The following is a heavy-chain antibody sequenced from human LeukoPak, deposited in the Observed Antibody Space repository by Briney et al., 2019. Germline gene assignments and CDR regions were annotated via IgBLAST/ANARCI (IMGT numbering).Heavy chain of an antibody. CDR3: ARARSFVGATITLDY. Sequence: HPGGSLRLSCAASGFTFSSYAMHWVRQAPGKGLEYVSAISSNGGSTYYANSVKGRFTISRDNSKNTLYLQMGSLRAEDMAVYYCARARSFVGATITLDYWGQGTLVTVSS. J-gene: IGHJ4*02. D-gene: IGHD1-26*01. CDR2: ISSNGGST. V-gene: IGHV3-64*01. CDR1: GFTFSSYA.